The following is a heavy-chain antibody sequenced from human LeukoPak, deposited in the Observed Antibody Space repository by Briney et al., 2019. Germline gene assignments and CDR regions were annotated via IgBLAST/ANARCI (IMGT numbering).Heavy chain of an antibody. Sequence: PGGSLRLSCAGSGLTFSRYSMMWVRQAPGKGLEWVSSISYTSSYIHYADSVKGRFTISRDNAKNSLFLQMNSLRAEDTAVYYCAREGLYGDYAGHWGQGTLVTVSS. V-gene: IGHV3-21*01. CDR1: GLTFSRYS. CDR3: AREGLYGDYAGH. CDR2: ISYTSSYI. D-gene: IGHD4-17*01. J-gene: IGHJ4*02.